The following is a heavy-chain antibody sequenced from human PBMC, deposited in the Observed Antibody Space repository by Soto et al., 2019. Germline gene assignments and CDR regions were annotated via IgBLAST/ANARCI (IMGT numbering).Heavy chain of an antibody. J-gene: IGHJ5*02. CDR2: IYYSGST. CDR1: GGSISSGDYY. CDR3: ARAFWSGYYIRGGNWFAP. Sequence: SETLSLTCTVSGGSISSGDYYWSWIRQPPGKGLEWIGYIYYSGSTYYNPSLKSRVTISVDTSKNQFSLKLSSVTAADTAVYYCARAFWSGYYIRGGNWFAPWGQGTLVTVSS. V-gene: IGHV4-30-4*01. D-gene: IGHD3-3*01.